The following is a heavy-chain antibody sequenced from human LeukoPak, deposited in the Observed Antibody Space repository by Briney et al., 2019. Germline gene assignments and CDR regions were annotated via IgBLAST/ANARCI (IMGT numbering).Heavy chain of an antibody. V-gene: IGHV4-59*01. J-gene: IGHJ4*02. CDR3: AREGVDTAMGSFDY. Sequence: SETLSLTCTVSGGSISSYYWSWIRQPPGKGLEWIGYIYYSGSTNYNPSLKSRVTISVDTSKNQFSLKRSSVTAADTAVYYCAREGVDTAMGSFDYWGQGTLVTVSS. CDR2: IYYSGST. CDR1: GGSISSYY. D-gene: IGHD5-18*01.